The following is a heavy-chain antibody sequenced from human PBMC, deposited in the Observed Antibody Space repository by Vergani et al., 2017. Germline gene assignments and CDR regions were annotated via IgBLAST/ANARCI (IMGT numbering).Heavy chain of an antibody. D-gene: IGHD2-2*01. CDR1: GYTFSDQH. CDR2: ININSGAT. CDR3: ARLASVVVPAARPLDL. V-gene: IGHV1-2*02. Sequence: QVQLVQSGAEVKKPGASVKVSCKASGYTFSDQHLHWVRQAPGQGLEWVGWININSGATKVAQKFQGRITMGTDTSISTGYMELSSLRSDDTAVYYCARLASVVVPAARPLDLWGQGTLITVSS. J-gene: IGHJ4*02.